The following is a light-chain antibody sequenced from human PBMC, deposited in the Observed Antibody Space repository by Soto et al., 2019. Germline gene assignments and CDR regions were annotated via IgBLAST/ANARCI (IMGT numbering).Light chain of an antibody. CDR2: GNS. Sequence: QAVVTQPPSVSGAPGQRVTISCTGSSSNIGAGYDVQWYQQLPGTAPKLLIYGNSNRPSGVPDRFSGSKSGTSASLAITGLQAEDEADYYCQSYDSSLSGVVFGGGT. CDR1: SSNIGAGYD. V-gene: IGLV1-40*01. CDR3: QSYDSSLSGVV. J-gene: IGLJ2*01.